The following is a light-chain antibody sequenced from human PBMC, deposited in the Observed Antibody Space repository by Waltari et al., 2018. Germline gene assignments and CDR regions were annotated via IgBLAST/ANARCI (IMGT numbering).Light chain of an antibody. CDR3: QTGGHGTWV. CDR2: VNSDGSH. V-gene: IGLV4-69*01. Sequence: QLVLTQSPSASASLGASVKLTCTLSSGHSTNIIAWLQQQTEKGPRYLMNVNSDGSHNKGVGIPDRFSGSSPGAERYLTISSLQSEDEADYYCQTGGHGTWVFGGGTRLTVL. CDR1: SGHSTNI. J-gene: IGLJ3*02.